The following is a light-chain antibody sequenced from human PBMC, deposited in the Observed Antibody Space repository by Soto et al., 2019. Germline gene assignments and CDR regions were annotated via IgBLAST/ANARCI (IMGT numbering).Light chain of an antibody. V-gene: IGKV3-20*01. J-gene: IGKJ1*01. CDR2: GAS. CDR1: QSFSSTF. Sequence: EILLTQSPDSLSLSPGDRATLSCRASQSFSSTFFAWYQQKPGQAPRLLIYGASSRATGIPDRFSGSGSGTDFTITISGLEPEDFAVYYCQQYANSVTFGQGTKVEIK. CDR3: QQYANSVT.